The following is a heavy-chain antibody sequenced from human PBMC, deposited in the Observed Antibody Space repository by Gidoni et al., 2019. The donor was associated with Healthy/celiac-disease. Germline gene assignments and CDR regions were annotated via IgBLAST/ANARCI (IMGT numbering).Heavy chain of an antibody. CDR3: ARLGGDYDFWSGYYLPPAIYYYYMDV. D-gene: IGHD3-3*01. CDR1: GGSISSSSYY. J-gene: IGHJ6*03. CDR2: IYYSGST. Sequence: QLQLQESGPGLVKPSETLSLTCTVSGGSISSSSYYWGWIRQPPGKGLEWIGSIYYSGSTYYTPSLKSRVTISVDTSKNQFSLKLSSVTAADTAVYYCARLGGDYDFWSGYYLPPAIYYYYMDVWGKGTTVTVSS. V-gene: IGHV4-39*01.